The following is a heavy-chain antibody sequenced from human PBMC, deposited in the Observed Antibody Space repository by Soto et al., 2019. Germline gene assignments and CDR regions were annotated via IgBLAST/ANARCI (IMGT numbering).Heavy chain of an antibody. CDR2: IKNEDGSEE. J-gene: IGHJ6*02. V-gene: IGHV3-7*03. Sequence: GGSLRLSCAASGFTFSVHWISWVRQAPGKGLEWVANIKNEDGSEEYYVDSVKGRFTISRDNAKNSVFLQMNSLRVEDTAVYYCARGHYGMDVWGQGTTVTVSS. CDR3: ARGHYGMDV. CDR1: GFTFSVHW.